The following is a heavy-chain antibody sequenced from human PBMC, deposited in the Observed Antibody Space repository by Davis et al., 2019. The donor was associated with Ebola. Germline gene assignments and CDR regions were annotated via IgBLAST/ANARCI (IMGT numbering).Heavy chain of an antibody. CDR3: ARDSGSYPPYYYYGMDV. V-gene: IGHV4-59*08. CDR2: IYYSGST. J-gene: IGHJ6*02. Sequence: MPGGSLRLSCTVSGGSISSYYWSWIRQPPGKGLEWIGYIYYSGSTNYNPSLKSRVTISVDTSKNQFSLKLSSVTAADTAVYSCARDSGSYPPYYYYGMDVWGQGTTVTVSS. D-gene: IGHD1-26*01. CDR1: GGSISSYY.